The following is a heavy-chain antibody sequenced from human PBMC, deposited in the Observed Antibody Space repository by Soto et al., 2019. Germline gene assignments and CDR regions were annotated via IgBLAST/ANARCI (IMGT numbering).Heavy chain of an antibody. CDR2: IYYSGST. CDR3: AREATSGGFFDY. Sequence: QVQLQESGPGLVKPSQTLSLTCPVSGGSISSGGYYWSWIRQHPGKGLEWIGYIYYSGSTYYNPSLKSRVTISVDTSKNQFSLKLSSVTAADTAVYYCAREATSGGFFDYWGQGTLVTVSS. CDR1: GGSISSGGYY. J-gene: IGHJ4*02. D-gene: IGHD3-10*02. V-gene: IGHV4-31*03.